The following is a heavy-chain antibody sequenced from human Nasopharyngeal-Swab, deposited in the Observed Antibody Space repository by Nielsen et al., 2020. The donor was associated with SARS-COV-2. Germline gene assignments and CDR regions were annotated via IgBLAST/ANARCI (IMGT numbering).Heavy chain of an antibody. Sequence: GGALRLSCAASGFTFSSYAMSWVRQATGKGLEWVPAISGSGGSTYYADSVKGRFTISRDNSKNTLYLQMNSLRAEDTAVYYCAKDSVVVVAASDAFDIWGQGTMVTVSS. CDR1: GFTFSSYA. CDR3: AKDSVVVVAASDAFDI. D-gene: IGHD2-15*01. J-gene: IGHJ3*02. V-gene: IGHV3-23*01. CDR2: ISGSGGST.